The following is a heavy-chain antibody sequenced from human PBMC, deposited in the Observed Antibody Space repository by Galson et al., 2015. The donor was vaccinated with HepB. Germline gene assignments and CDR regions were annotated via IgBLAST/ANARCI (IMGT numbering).Heavy chain of an antibody. D-gene: IGHD6-6*01. CDR3: ARPPFSSASFGFFWYFDL. J-gene: IGHJ2*01. CDR1: GFTFSSYT. Sequence: SLRLSCAASGFTFSSYTMNWVRQAPGKRPEWVAYISETSDTIYYADSVKGRFTVSRDNAKNSLYLQMNSLRAEDTALYYCARPPFSSASFGFFWYFDLWGRGTLVTVSS. V-gene: IGHV3-48*01. CDR2: ISETSDTI.